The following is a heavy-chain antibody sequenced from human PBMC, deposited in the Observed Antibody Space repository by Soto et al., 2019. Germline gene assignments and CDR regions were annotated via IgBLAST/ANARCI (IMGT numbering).Heavy chain of an antibody. Sequence: GASVKVSCKASGYTFTSYAMHWVRQAPGQRLEWMGWINAGNGNTKYSQKFQGRVTITRDTSASTAYMELSSMRSEDTAVYYCARGRLLAAIDYWGQGTLVTVSS. D-gene: IGHD2-15*01. CDR2: INAGNGNT. CDR1: GYTFTSYA. J-gene: IGHJ4*02. CDR3: ARGRLLAAIDY. V-gene: IGHV1-3*01.